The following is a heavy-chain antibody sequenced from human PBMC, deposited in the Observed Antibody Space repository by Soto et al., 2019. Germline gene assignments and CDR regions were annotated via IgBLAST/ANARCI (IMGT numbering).Heavy chain of an antibody. CDR1: GFTFSSYW. D-gene: IGHD3-10*01. J-gene: IGHJ4*02. CDR2: IKQDGSEK. CDR3: ARGVRGDVFDY. V-gene: IGHV3-7*03. Sequence: GGSLRLSCAASGFTFSSYWMSWVRQAPGKGLEWVANIKQDGSEKYYVDSVKGRFTISRDNAKNSLYLQMNSLRAGDTAVYYCARGVRGDVFDYWGQGTLVTVSS.